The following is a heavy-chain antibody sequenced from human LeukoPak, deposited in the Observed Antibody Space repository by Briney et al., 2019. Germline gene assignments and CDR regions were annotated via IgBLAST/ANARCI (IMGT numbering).Heavy chain of an antibody. CDR1: GGSISSGSYY. J-gene: IGHJ3*02. V-gene: IGHV4-61*02. D-gene: IGHD3-10*01. CDR2: IYTSGST. CDR3: ARHGEFDDAFDI. Sequence: PSETLSLTCTVSGGSISSGSYYWSWIRQPAGKGLEWIGRIYTSGSTNYNPSLKSRVTISVDTSKNQFSLKLSSVTAADTAVYYRARHGEFDDAFDIWGQGTMVTVSS.